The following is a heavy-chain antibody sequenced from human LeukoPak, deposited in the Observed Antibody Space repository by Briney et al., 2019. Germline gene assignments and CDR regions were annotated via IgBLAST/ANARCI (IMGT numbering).Heavy chain of an antibody. CDR1: GFTSSSYA. Sequence: GGSLRLSCSASGFTSSSYAMHWVRQAPGKGLEYVSAISSNGGSTYYADSVKGRFTISRDNSKNTLYLQMSSLRAEDTAVYYCVKDGRRGYSYGYSDYWGQGTLVTVSS. CDR2: ISSNGGST. D-gene: IGHD5-18*01. J-gene: IGHJ4*02. V-gene: IGHV3-64D*06. CDR3: VKDGRRGYSYGYSDY.